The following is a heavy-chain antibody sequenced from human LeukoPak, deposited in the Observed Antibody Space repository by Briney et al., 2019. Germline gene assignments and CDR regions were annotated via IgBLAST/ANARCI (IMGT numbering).Heavy chain of an antibody. CDR3: ARNYGDYCYDY. CDR2: INPSGGST. V-gene: IGHV1-46*01. J-gene: IGHJ4*02. CDR1: GYTFTSYY. Sequence: ASVKVSCKASGYTFTSYYMHWVRQAPGQGLEWMGIINPSGGSTSYAQKFQGRVTITADESTSTAYMEPSSLRSEDTAVYYCARNYGDYCYDYWGQGTLVTVSS. D-gene: IGHD4-17*01.